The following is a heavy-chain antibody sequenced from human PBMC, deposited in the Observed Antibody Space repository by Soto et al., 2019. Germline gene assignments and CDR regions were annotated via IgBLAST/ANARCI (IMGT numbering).Heavy chain of an antibody. CDR2: ISVYNGNT. CDR3: ARDRLYYEYGSGSYNGELDY. V-gene: IGHV1-18*01. Sequence: QVQLVQSGAEVKKPGASVKVSCKASGYTFSSYTISWVRQAPGQGLEWMGWISVYNGNTYYAQNLQGRVTMTTDTSMSTAYMELRGLRSDDTAVYYCARDRLYYEYGSGSYNGELDYWGQGTLVTVSS. CDR1: GYTFSSYT. J-gene: IGHJ4*02. D-gene: IGHD3-10*01.